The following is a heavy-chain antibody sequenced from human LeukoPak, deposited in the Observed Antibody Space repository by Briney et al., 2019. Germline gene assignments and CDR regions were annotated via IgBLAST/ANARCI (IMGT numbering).Heavy chain of an antibody. V-gene: IGHV3-30*02. CDR1: GFTFSSYG. J-gene: IGHJ6*02. Sequence: GGSLRLSCAASGFTFSSYGMHWVRQAPGKGLEGVAFIRHDGSDKSYADSVKGRFTISRDNSKNTLYLQMNSLRAEDTAVYYCARDPSYYGMDVWGQGTTVTVSS. CDR3: ARDPSYYGMDV. CDR2: IRHDGSDK.